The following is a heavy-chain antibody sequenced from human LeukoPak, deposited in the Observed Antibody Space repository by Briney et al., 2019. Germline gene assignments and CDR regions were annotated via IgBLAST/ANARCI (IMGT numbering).Heavy chain of an antibody. CDR3: ARGSEEITMIVVVIKDDAFDI. Sequence: GGSLRLSCEASGFTFTMFGMSWVRQAPGKGLEWVANIKQDGSEKYYVDSVKGRFTISRDNAKNSLYLQMNSLRAEDTAVYYCARGSEEITMIVVVIKDDAFDIWGQGTMVTVSS. CDR1: GFTFTMFG. J-gene: IGHJ3*02. V-gene: IGHV3-7*01. D-gene: IGHD3-22*01. CDR2: IKQDGSEK.